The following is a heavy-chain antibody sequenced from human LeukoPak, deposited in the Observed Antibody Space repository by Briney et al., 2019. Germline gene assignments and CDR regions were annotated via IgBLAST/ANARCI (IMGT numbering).Heavy chain of an antibody. J-gene: IGHJ3*02. CDR2: IYPGDSDT. CDR3: ARLARPYYDFWSGPSYDAFDI. D-gene: IGHD3-3*01. Sequence: GESLKISCKGSGYSFTSYWIGWVRQMPGKGLEWMGIIYPGDSDTRYSPSFQGQVTISADKSISTAYLQWSSLKASDTAMYYCARLARPYYDFWSGPSYDAFDIWGQGTMVTVSS. V-gene: IGHV5-51*01. CDR1: GYSFTSYW.